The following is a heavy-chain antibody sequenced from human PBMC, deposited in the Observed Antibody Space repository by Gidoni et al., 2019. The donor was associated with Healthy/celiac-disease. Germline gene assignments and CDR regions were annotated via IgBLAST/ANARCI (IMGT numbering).Heavy chain of an antibody. Sequence: EVQLVESGGGLVKPGGSLRLSCAASGFTFSSYSMNWVRQAPGKGLEWVSSISSSSSYIYYADSVKGRFTISRDNAKNSLYLQMNSLRAEDTAVYYCARTGFLEWLSYDYWGQGTLVTVSS. CDR1: GFTFSSYS. V-gene: IGHV3-21*01. D-gene: IGHD3-3*01. CDR3: ARTGFLEWLSYDY. J-gene: IGHJ4*02. CDR2: ISSSSSYI.